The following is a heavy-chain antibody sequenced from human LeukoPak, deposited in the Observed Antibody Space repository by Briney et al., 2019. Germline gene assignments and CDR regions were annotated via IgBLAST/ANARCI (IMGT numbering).Heavy chain of an antibody. CDR1: GSSITSSSW. D-gene: IGHD3-22*01. J-gene: IGHJ4*02. CDR3: ARTLDSSGYYPDY. CDR2: IYHSGTT. V-gene: IGHV4-28*01. Sequence: SETLSLTCVVSGSSITSSSWWGWIRQPPGKGLEGIGYIYHSGTTYYNPSLQSRVTMAVDTSKNQFSLRLSSVTAVDTAVYSCARTLDSSGYYPDYWGQGTLVTVSS.